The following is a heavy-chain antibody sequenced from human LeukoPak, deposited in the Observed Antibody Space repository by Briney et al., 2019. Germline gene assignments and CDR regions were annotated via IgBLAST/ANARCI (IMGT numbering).Heavy chain of an antibody. CDR2: ISSSSNYI. J-gene: IGHJ4*02. D-gene: IGHD3-10*01. V-gene: IGHV3-21*01. CDR3: ARVVLSGVSDY. CDR1: GFTFSTYS. Sequence: GGSPRLSCAASGFTFSTYSMNWVRQAPGKGLEWVSSISSSSNYIYYADSVKGRFTISRDNAKNSLYLQMNSLRAEDTAVYYCARVVLSGVSDYWGQGTLVTVSS.